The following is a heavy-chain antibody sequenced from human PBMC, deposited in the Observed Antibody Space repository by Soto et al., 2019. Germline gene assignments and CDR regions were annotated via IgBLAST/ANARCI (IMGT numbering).Heavy chain of an antibody. CDR1: GGXISSYY. V-gene: IGHV4-59*01. CDR2: IYYSGST. CDR3: ARLATRYYFDY. D-gene: IGHD1-1*01. Sequence: PSETLSLTCTVSGGXISSYYWSWIRQPPGKGLEWIGYIYYSGSTNYNPSLKSRVTISVDTSKNQFSLKMSSVTAADTAVYYCARLATRYYFDYWGQGTLVTVSS. J-gene: IGHJ4*02.